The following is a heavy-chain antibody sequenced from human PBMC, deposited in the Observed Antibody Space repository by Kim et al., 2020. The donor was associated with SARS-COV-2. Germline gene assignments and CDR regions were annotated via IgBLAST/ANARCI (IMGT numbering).Heavy chain of an antibody. J-gene: IGHJ5*02. CDR1: GYTFTSYY. CDR2: INPSGGST. V-gene: IGHV1-46*01. CDR3: ARECRDDSSGYSENNWFDP. D-gene: IGHD3-22*01. Sequence: ASVKVSCKASGYTFTSYYMHWVRQAPGQGLEWMGIINPSGGSTSYAQKFQGRVTMTRDTSTSTVYMELSSLRSEDTAVYYCARECRDDSSGYSENNWFDPWGQGTLVTVSS.